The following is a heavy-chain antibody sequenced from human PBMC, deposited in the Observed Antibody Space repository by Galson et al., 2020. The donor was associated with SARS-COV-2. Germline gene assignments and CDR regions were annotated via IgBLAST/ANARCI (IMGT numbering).Heavy chain of an antibody. CDR2: IYYSGST. CDR3: ARSIDYYDSSGSRRSDAFDI. D-gene: IGHD3-22*01. CDR1: GGSISSYY. J-gene: IGHJ3*02. Sequence: SETLSLTCTVSGGSISSYYWSWIRQPPGKGLEWIGYIYYSGSTNYNPSLKSRVTISVDTSKNQFSLKLSSVTAADTAVYYCARSIDYYDSSGSRRSDAFDIWGQGTMVTVSS. V-gene: IGHV4-59*01.